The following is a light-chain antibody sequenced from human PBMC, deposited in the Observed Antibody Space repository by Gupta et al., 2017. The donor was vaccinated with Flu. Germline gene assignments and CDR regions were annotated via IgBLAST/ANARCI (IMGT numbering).Light chain of an antibody. V-gene: IGKV2-28*01. Sequence: VTPGEAAFISCSSSQGLLHENGYSLVDWYVQKPGQSPQLLIYLDSNRAPGVPDRFSGSGSGTDFTLEISRVEAEDVGVYYCMQALQTPWTFGQGTKVEIK. CDR3: MQALQTPWT. CDR2: LDS. J-gene: IGKJ1*01. CDR1: QGLLHENGYSL.